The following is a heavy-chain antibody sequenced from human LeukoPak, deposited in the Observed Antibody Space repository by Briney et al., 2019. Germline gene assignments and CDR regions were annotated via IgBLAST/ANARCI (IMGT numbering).Heavy chain of an antibody. CDR2: IIPIFGTA. J-gene: IGHJ4*02. D-gene: IGHD4-17*01. CDR3: ARAPADYGDPHFDY. Sequence: GASVKVSCKASGGTFSSYAISWVRWAPGQGLEWMGGIIPIFGTANYAQKFQGRVTITADKSTSTAYMELSSLRSEDTAVYYCARAPADYGDPHFDYWGQGTLVTVSS. V-gene: IGHV1-69*06. CDR1: GGTFSSYA.